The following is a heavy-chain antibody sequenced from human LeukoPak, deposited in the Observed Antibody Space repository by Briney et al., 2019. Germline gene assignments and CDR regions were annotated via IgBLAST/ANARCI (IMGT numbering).Heavy chain of an antibody. Sequence: GASVKVSCKASGYTFTGYYMHWVRQAPGQGLEWMGWINPNSGGTNYAQKFQGRVTMTRDTSISTAYMELSRLRSDDTAVYYCARALSSSSAYYYYYYMDVWGKGTTVTVSS. CDR2: INPNSGGT. V-gene: IGHV1-2*02. CDR3: ARALSSSSAYYYYYYMDV. J-gene: IGHJ6*03. D-gene: IGHD6-6*01. CDR1: GYTFTGYY.